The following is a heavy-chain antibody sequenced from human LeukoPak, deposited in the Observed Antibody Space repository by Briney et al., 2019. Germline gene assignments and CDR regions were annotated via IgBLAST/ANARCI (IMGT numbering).Heavy chain of an antibody. D-gene: IGHD6-19*01. Sequence: SVKVSCKASGGTFSNYSISWVRQAPGQGLEGMGRIIPLLGIAHYAQKFQGRVTITADKSTSKAYMELSSLRSEDTAVYYCARSLYTSGWSLYYFDYWGQGTLVTVSS. J-gene: IGHJ4*02. V-gene: IGHV1-69*02. CDR3: ARSLYTSGWSLYYFDY. CDR1: GGTFSNYS. CDR2: IIPLLGIA.